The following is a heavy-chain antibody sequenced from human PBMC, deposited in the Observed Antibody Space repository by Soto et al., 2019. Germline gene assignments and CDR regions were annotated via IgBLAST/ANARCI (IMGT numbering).Heavy chain of an antibody. D-gene: IGHD6-19*01. J-gene: IGHJ4*02. V-gene: IGHV3-30-3*01. Sequence: QVQLVESGGGVVQPGRSLRLSCTASGFIFSNFAMHWVRQAPGKGLEWVALISYDGSSKYYAESVKGRFIISRDNSKNTLYLQMNSLRAEDAPVYDCARDSSGSGWYGTGDYWGQGTLVTVAS. CDR1: GFIFSNFA. CDR3: ARDSSGSGWYGTGDY. CDR2: ISYDGSSK.